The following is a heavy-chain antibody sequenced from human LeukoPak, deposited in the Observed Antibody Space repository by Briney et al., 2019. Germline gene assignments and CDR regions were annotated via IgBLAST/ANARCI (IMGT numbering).Heavy chain of an antibody. CDR1: GYTFTGYY. CDR3: AREEGSYPESLDY. CDR2: INPSSGDT. Sequence: ASVKVSCKASGYTFTGYYIHWVRQAPGQGLEWMGWINPSSGDTNYAQKFQGRVTMTRDTSISTAYMELNRLTSDDTAVYYCAREEGSYPESLDYWGQGTLVTVSS. J-gene: IGHJ4*02. V-gene: IGHV1-2*02. D-gene: IGHD1-26*01.